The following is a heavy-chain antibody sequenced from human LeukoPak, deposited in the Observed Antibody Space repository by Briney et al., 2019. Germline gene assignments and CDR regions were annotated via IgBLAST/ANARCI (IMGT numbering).Heavy chain of an antibody. V-gene: IGHV1-69*13. Sequence: SVKVSFKSSGGTFSSYAISWVRQAPGQGLEWMGGIIPIFGTANYEQKFQGRVTITADESTSTAYMELSSLRSEDTAVYYCARDSFYYGSGSYYTLDYWGQGTLVTVSS. J-gene: IGHJ4*02. CDR2: IIPIFGTA. D-gene: IGHD3-10*01. CDR1: GGTFSSYA. CDR3: ARDSFYYGSGSYYTLDY.